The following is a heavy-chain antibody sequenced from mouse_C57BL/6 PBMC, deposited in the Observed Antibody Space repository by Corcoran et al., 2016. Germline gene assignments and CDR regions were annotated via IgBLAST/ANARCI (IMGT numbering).Heavy chain of an antibody. J-gene: IGHJ2*01. CDR2: INTYSGVP. CDR1: GYTFTTYG. CDR3: ARGTPDY. Sequence: QIQLVQSGPELKKPGETVKISCKASGYTFTTYGMSWVKQAPGKGLKWMGWINTYSGVPTYADDFKGRFAFSLETSASTAYLQINNLKNEDTATYFCARGTPDYWGQGTTLTVSS. D-gene: IGHD3-3*01. V-gene: IGHV9-3*01.